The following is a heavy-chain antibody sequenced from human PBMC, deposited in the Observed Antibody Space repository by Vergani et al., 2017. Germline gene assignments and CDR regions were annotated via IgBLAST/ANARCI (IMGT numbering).Heavy chain of an antibody. CDR3: ARRSGGYYSGGKVHPLRTAFDV. V-gene: IGHV4-61*02. Sequence: QVQLQASGPGRVKPSQTLSLTCTMSGGSISAGYYFWSWIRQPAGKGLEWLGHISASGNASHSPSLKRRVTMSVDTSKNQFSLIVTSVTAADTAIYFCARRSGGYYSGGKVHPLRTAFDVWGHGTVVTVSS. D-gene: IGHD2-15*01. J-gene: IGHJ3*01. CDR1: GGSISAGYYF. CDR2: ISASGNA.